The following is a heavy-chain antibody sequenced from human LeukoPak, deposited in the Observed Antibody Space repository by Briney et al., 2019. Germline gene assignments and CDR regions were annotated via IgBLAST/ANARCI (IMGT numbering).Heavy chain of an antibody. CDR2: ISDDSVKI. J-gene: IGHJ5*02. Sequence: GGSLRLSCAASGFSFRTYAMSWVRQAPGKGLDWVSAISDDSVKIYYSASVKGRFTISRDDSKNILFLQLNSLRVEDTGVYYCAREYASSWPSWGQGTLVTVSS. CDR3: AREYASSWPS. CDR1: GFSFRTYA. D-gene: IGHD6-13*01. V-gene: IGHV3-23*01.